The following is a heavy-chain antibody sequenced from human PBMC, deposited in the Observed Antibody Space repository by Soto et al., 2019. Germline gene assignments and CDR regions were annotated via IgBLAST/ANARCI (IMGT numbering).Heavy chain of an antibody. CDR1: GFTFSSYA. CDR2: ISYDGSNK. J-gene: IGHJ6*02. Sequence: GGSLRLSCAASGFTFSSYAMHWVRQAPGKGLEWVAVISYDGSNKYYADSVKGRFTISRDNSKNTLYLQMNSLRAEDTAVYYCARDFGYCSSTSCQKYYYYGMDVWGQGTTVTVSS. D-gene: IGHD2-2*01. CDR3: ARDFGYCSSTSCQKYYYYGMDV. V-gene: IGHV3-30-3*01.